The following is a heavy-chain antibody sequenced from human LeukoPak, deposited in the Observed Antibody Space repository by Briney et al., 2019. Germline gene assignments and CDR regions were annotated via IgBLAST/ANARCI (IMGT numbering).Heavy chain of an antibody. V-gene: IGHV3-23*01. Sequence: NPGGSLRLSCAASGFIFSGSWMSWVRQAPGKGLEWVSAISGSGGTTYYAVSVKGRFTISRDNSKNTLYVQMNSLRADDTAIYYCAKEPVAVAGNNFDYWGQGTLVTVSS. CDR3: AKEPVAVAGNNFDY. CDR1: GFIFSGSW. CDR2: ISGSGGTT. J-gene: IGHJ4*02. D-gene: IGHD6-19*01.